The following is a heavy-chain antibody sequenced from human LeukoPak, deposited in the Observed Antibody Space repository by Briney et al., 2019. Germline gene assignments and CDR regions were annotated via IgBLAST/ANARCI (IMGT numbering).Heavy chain of an antibody. CDR2: INHDGSST. D-gene: IGHD3-9*01. CDR1: GFTFSTFW. J-gene: IGHJ4*02. V-gene: IGHV3-74*01. CDR3: ARGEDLTGSTQGIDY. Sequence: PGGSLRLSCATSGFTFSTFWMRWVRQAPGKGLVWVSRINHDGSSTNYADSVKGRFTISRDNAKNTLHLQMNSLRAEDTAVYYCARGEDLTGSTQGIDYWGQGTLVTVSS.